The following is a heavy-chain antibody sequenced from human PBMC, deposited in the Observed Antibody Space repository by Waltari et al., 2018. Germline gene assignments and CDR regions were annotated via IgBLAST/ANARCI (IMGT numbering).Heavy chain of an antibody. Sequence: QLQLQESGPGLVKPSETLSLTCTVSGGSISSSSYSWGWIRQPPGKGLEWIGSIDYSGSTYYNPSLKSRVTISVDTSKNQFSLKLSSVTAADTAVYYCAREAGGSYYFQHWGQGTLVTVSS. D-gene: IGHD1-26*01. V-gene: IGHV4-39*07. CDR1: GGSISSSSYS. CDR2: IDYSGST. J-gene: IGHJ1*01. CDR3: AREAGGSYYFQH.